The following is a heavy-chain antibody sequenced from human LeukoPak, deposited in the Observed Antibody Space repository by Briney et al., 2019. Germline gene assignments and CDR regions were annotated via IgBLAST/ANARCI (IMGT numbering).Heavy chain of an antibody. Sequence: ETLSLTCAVYGGSFSGYYWSWIRQPPGKGLEWVANINHDGTEKYYVDSVKGRFTISRDNAKNTLNLQMNSLRAEDTAVYYCARGKNFDYWSQGTLVTVSS. CDR1: GGSFSGYY. CDR2: INHDGTEK. CDR3: ARGKNFDY. J-gene: IGHJ4*02. V-gene: IGHV3-7*01.